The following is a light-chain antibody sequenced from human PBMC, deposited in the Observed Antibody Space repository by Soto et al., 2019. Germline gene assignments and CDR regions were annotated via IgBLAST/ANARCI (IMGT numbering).Light chain of an antibody. CDR2: WAS. V-gene: IGKV4-1*01. Sequence: DIVMTQSPDSLAVSLGERATINCKSSQSVLSSSNNKNYLAWYQQKPGQPPKLLIYWASTRESGVPDRFSGSGSGTDFTRTISRLQAADVAVYYWQQYYSTPLTFGPGTKVDIK. J-gene: IGKJ3*01. CDR1: QSVLSSSNNKNY. CDR3: QQYYSTPLT.